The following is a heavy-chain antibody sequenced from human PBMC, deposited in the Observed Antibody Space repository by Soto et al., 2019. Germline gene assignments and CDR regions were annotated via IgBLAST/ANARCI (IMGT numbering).Heavy chain of an antibody. D-gene: IGHD3-22*01. CDR1: GFTFSSYA. V-gene: IGHV3-23*01. CDR2: IGGSGGST. CDR3: AKSDYYDTSGYSPKGMDV. Sequence: GGSLRLSCAASGFTFSSYAMSWVRQAPGKGLEWVSAIGGSGGSTYYADSVKGRFTISRDNSKNTLYLQMNSLRAEDTAVYYCAKSDYYDTSGYSPKGMDVWGQGTTVTVSS. J-gene: IGHJ6*02.